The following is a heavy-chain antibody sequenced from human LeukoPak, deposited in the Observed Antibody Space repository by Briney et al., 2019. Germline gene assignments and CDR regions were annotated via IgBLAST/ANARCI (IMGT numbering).Heavy chain of an antibody. CDR1: GFTFSSYG. D-gene: IGHD1-14*01. Sequence: GGYLRLSCAASGFTFSSYGMHWVRQAPGKGLEWVAVISYDGSNKYYADSVKGRFTISRDNSKNTLYLQMNSLRAEDTAVYYCAKDFSPEAYWGQGTLVTVSS. CDR2: ISYDGSNK. V-gene: IGHV3-30*18. CDR3: AKDFSPEAY. J-gene: IGHJ4*02.